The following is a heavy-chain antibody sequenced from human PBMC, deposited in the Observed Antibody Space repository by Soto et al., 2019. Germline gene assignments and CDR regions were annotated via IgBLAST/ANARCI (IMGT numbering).Heavy chain of an antibody. CDR2: INPNSGGT. J-gene: IGHJ1*01. Sequence: ASVNRSCKASGYTFTGYYMHWVRQAPGQGLEWMGWINPNSGGTNYAQKFQGRVTMTRDTSISTAYMELSRLRSDDTAVYYCARIHEYPGIAVAFWRKGTLVIVSA. D-gene: IGHD6-13*01. CDR1: GYTFTGYY. CDR3: ARIHEYPGIAVAF. V-gene: IGHV1-2*02.